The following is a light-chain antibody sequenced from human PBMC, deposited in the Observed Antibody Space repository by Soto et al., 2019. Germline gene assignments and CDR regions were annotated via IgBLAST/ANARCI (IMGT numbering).Light chain of an antibody. Sequence: EIVLTQSPATLSLSPGERATLSCRASQSISSFLAWYQQKPGQAPRLLIYDASNRATGIPARFSGSGSGIDFTLTMSSLEPEDFAVYYCQQRVNWPPFTFGPGTKVDV. CDR3: QQRVNWPPFT. CDR1: QSISSF. V-gene: IGKV3-11*01. CDR2: DAS. J-gene: IGKJ3*01.